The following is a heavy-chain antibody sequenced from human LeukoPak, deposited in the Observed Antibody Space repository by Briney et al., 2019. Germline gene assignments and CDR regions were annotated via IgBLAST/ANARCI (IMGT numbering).Heavy chain of an antibody. J-gene: IGHJ4*02. V-gene: IGHV4-39*07. CDR2: IYYSGST. D-gene: IGHD6-19*01. CDR3: ARQDSSGWLFDH. CDR1: GGSISSSSYY. Sequence: SETLSLTCTVSGGSISSSSYYWGWIRQPPGKGLEWIGSIYYSGSTYYNPSLKSRVTISVDTSKNQFSLRLTPVTAADTAVYYCARQDSSGWLFDHWGQGTLVTVSS.